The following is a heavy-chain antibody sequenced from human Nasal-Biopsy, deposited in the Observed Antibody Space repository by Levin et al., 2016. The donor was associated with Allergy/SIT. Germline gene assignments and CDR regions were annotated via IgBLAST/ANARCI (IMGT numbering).Heavy chain of an antibody. Sequence: SETLSLTCIVSGGSINNGAYYWSWIRQYPGKGLEWIGYIYHTGSTYYNPSLKSRLTISIDTSKNQFSLDLSSATAADTAVYYCAREARHLYDTSGYYPVFDPWGQGTLVTVSS. J-gene: IGHJ5*02. CDR3: AREARHLYDTSGYYPVFDP. V-gene: IGHV4-31*03. CDR1: GGSINNGAYY. D-gene: IGHD3-22*01. CDR2: IYHTGST.